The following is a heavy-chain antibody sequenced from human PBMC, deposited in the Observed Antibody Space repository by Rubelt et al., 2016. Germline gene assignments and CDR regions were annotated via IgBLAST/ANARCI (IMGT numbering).Heavy chain of an antibody. CDR3: VKGHYDFWSGYYTTYWYFDL. D-gene: IGHD3-3*01. V-gene: IGHV3-23*01. Sequence: GLEWVSAISGSGGSTYYTDAVKGRFTISRDNSKNTLYLQMSSLRAEDTAVYYCVKGHYDFWSGYYTTYWYFDLWGRGTLVTVSP. J-gene: IGHJ2*01. CDR2: ISGSGGST.